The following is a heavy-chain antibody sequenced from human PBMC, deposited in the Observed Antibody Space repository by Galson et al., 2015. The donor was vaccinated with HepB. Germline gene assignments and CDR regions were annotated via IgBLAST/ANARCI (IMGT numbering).Heavy chain of an antibody. J-gene: IGHJ4*02. CDR3: ARAKEGRGYFDY. D-gene: IGHD3-10*01. Sequence: ETLSLTCAVSGDSISSDSWWSWVRQPPGEGLEWIGEIYHSGGTNYRPSLKSRVTISVDKSKNLFFLKLTFVTAADTAVYYCARAKEGRGYFDYWGQGTLVTVSS. V-gene: IGHV4-4*02. CDR1: GDSISSDSW. CDR2: IYHSGGT.